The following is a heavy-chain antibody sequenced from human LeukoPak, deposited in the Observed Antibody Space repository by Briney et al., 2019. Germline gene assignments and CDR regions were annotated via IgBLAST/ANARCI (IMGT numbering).Heavy chain of an antibody. CDR2: IIPIFGTA. J-gene: IGHJ4*02. V-gene: IGHV1-69*06. CDR3: ARGYSYGFNDY. Sequence: SVKVSCKASGGTFSSYAIGWVRQAPGQGLEWMGGIIPIFGTANYAQKFQGRVTITADKSTSTAYMELSSLRSEDTAVYYCARGYSYGFNDYWGQGTLVTVSS. D-gene: IGHD5-18*01. CDR1: GGTFSSYA.